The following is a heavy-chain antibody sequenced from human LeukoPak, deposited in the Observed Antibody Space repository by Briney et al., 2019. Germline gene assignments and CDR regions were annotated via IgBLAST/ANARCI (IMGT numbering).Heavy chain of an antibody. J-gene: IGHJ4*02. CDR3: ARYGFYCSSTSCYIFDN. CDR2: FNGNVDTI. D-gene: IGHD2-2*02. Sequence: GGSLRLSCAAPGFTFDDYGMSWVRQAPGGGLEWVCGFNGNVDTIGYVESVRGGFSISTDTAKNSLYLQINSLRAEDTALYYCARYGFYCSSTSCYIFDNWGQGTLVTVSS. V-gene: IGHV3-20*04. CDR1: GFTFDDYG.